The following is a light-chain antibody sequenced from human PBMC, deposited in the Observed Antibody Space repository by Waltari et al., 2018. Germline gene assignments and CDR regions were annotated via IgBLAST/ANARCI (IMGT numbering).Light chain of an antibody. J-gene: IGKJ1*01. CDR3: QQYNSYPWT. CDR2: TAS. V-gene: IGKV1-5*03. CDR1: QSISNW. Sequence: DIQMTQSPSTLSASVGDRVTIACRAMQSISNWVAWYQQKPGKAPKFHVYTASKLQSGFPSRFSGSGFGTEFTFTISSLQPDDFATCYCQQYNSYPWTFGQGTKVEIK.